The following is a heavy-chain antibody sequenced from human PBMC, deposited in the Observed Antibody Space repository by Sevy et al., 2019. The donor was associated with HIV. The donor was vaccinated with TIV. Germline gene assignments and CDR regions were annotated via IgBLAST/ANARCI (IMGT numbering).Heavy chain of an antibody. CDR3: ARRYSSGGSCYSDYSGQFDY. V-gene: IGHV3-7*03. Sequence: GGSLRLSCAASGFTFSSYWMSWVRQAPGKGLEWVANIKQDGSEKYYVDSVKGRFTISRDNAKNSLYLQMNSLRAEDTAVYYCARRYSSGGSCYSDYSGQFDYWGQGTLVTVSS. J-gene: IGHJ4*02. CDR1: GFTFSSYW. CDR2: IKQDGSEK. D-gene: IGHD2-15*01.